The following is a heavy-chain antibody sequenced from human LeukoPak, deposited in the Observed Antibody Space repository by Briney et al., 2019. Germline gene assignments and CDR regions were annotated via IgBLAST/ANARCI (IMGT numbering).Heavy chain of an antibody. CDR2: INHSGST. D-gene: IGHD6-13*01. J-gene: IGHJ4*02. V-gene: IGHV4-34*01. CDR3: ARGTDAAGKNY. Sequence: PSETLSLTCAVYGGSFSGYYWSWIRQPPGKGLEWIGEINHSGSTNYNPSLKSRVTISVDTSKNQFSLKLSSVTAADTAVYYCARGTDAAGKNYWGQGTLVTVSS. CDR1: GGSFSGYY.